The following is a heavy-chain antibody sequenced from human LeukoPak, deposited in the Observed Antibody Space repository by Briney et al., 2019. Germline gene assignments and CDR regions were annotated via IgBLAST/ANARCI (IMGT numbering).Heavy chain of an antibody. CDR3: ARGAGRILDYFDY. D-gene: IGHD6-19*01. CDR1: GFTFSTYS. V-gene: IGHV3-48*04. J-gene: IGHJ4*02. Sequence: PGGSLRLSCAASGFTFSTYSMNRVRQAPGKGLEWVSYISSSSSTIYYAGSVKGRFTISRDNAKNSLYLQMNSLRAEDTAVYYCARGAGRILDYFDYWGQGTLVTVSS. CDR2: ISSSSSTI.